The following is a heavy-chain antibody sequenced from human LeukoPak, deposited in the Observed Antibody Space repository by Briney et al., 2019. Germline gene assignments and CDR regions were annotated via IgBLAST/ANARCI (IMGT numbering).Heavy chain of an antibody. Sequence: SETLSLTCTVSGGSISTYYWSWVRQPPGKGLEWIGYIYYSGSTNYNPSLKSRVTISVDASKNQFSLKLSSVTAADTAVYYCARRPYSSGEPDYWGQGTLVTVSS. CDR2: IYYSGST. J-gene: IGHJ4*02. V-gene: IGHV4-59*01. D-gene: IGHD6-25*01. CDR3: ARRPYSSGEPDY. CDR1: GGSISTYY.